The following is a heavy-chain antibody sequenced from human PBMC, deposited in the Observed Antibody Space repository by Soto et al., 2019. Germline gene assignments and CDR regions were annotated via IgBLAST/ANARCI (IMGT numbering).Heavy chain of an antibody. V-gene: IGHV3-7*01. J-gene: IGHJ6*02. Sequence: PGGSLRLSCAASGFTFSSYWMTWVRQAPGKGLEWVANIKQDGSEKYYVDSVKGRVTISRDNAKNSLYLQMNSLRAEDSAVYYCAREYAFLEWLLKENYYYYGMDVWGQGTTVTVSS. CDR3: AREYAFLEWLLKENYYYYGMDV. CDR2: IKQDGSEK. D-gene: IGHD3-3*02. CDR1: GFTFSSYW.